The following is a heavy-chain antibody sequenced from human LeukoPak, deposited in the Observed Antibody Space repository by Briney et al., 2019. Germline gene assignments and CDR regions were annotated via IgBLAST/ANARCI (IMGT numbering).Heavy chain of an antibody. CDR1: GFIFTDYG. Sequence: GGSLRLSCAASGFIFTDYGMHWVRQAPGKGLEWLTFIRYDGSDKYYADSVKGRFTISRDNAKNSLYLQMNSLRAEDTALYYCARDLMELNSPIDYWGQGTLVTVSS. J-gene: IGHJ4*02. D-gene: IGHD1-7*01. V-gene: IGHV3-30*02. CDR2: IRYDGSDK. CDR3: ARDLMELNSPIDY.